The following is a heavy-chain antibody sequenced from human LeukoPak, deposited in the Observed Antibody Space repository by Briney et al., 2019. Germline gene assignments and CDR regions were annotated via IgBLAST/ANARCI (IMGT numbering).Heavy chain of an antibody. Sequence: SETLSLTCTVSGGSISSGGYYWRWIRQHPGKGLEWIGYIYYSGSTYYNPSLKSRVTISVDTSKNQFSLKLSSVTAADTAVYYCARGGIAARHFDYWGQGTLVTVSS. CDR2: IYYSGST. J-gene: IGHJ4*02. CDR3: ARGGIAARHFDY. V-gene: IGHV4-31*03. D-gene: IGHD6-6*01. CDR1: GGSISSGGYY.